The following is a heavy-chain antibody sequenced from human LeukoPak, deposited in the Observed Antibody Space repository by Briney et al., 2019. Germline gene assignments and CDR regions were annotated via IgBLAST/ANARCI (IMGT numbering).Heavy chain of an antibody. CDR3: AKDLVERTVAGYYYYGMDV. V-gene: IGHV3-30*18. J-gene: IGHJ6*02. Sequence: GGSLRLSCAASGSTFSSYGMHWVRQAPGKGLEWVAVISYDGSNKYYADSVKGRFTISRDNSKNTLCLQMNSLRAEDTAVYYCAKDLVERTVAGYYYYGMDVWGQGTTVTVSS. CDR2: ISYDGSNK. CDR1: GSTFSSYG. D-gene: IGHD2-2*01.